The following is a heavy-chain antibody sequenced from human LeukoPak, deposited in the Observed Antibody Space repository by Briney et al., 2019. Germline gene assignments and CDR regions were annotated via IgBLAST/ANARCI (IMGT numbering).Heavy chain of an antibody. D-gene: IGHD2-21*02. J-gene: IGHJ5*02. CDR1: GGSISSGGSY. Sequence: PSETLSLTCTVSGGSISSGGSYWGWIRQPPGKGLEWIGNIYYSGRTYYNPSLKSRVTISVDTSKNQLSLILSSVTAADTAVYYSARRPAYCGGDCYSGWFDPWGQGTVVTVSS. V-gene: IGHV4-39*01. CDR3: ARRPAYCGGDCYSGWFDP. CDR2: IYYSGRT.